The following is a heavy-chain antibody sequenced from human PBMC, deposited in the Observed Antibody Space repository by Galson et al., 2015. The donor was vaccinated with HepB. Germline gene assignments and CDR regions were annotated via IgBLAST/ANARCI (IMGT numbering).Heavy chain of an antibody. CDR1: GFSLTTSGVG. D-gene: IGHD6-13*01. V-gene: IGHV2-5*02. J-gene: IGHJ4*02. CDR2: IYWDDDK. Sequence: PALVKPTQTLTLTCTFSGFSLTTSGVGVGWIRQPPGEALEWLAVIYWDDDKRYSPSLKSRLTITKDTSKNQVVLTVTNMDPVDTATYYCAQYMPATGALHYWGQGTLVTVSS. CDR3: AQYMPATGALHY.